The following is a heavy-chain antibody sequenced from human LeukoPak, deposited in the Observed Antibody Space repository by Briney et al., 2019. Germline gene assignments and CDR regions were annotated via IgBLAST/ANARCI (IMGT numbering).Heavy chain of an antibody. Sequence: ASVKVSCTASGHTFTSYHVHWVRQAPGQGLEWMGKINPSGGSTSYAQKFQGRVTMTRDTSTSTVYMEMSSLRSEDTAVYYCARGDYFDSSGFDYWGQGTLVTVSS. CDR1: GHTFTSYH. V-gene: IGHV1-46*01. D-gene: IGHD3-22*01. J-gene: IGHJ4*02. CDR3: ARGDYFDSSGFDY. CDR2: INPSGGST.